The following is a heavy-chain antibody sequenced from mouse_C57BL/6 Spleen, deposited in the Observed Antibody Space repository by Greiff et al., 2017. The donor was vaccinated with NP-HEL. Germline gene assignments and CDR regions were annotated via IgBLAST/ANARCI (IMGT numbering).Heavy chain of an antibody. Sequence: VQLQQSDAELVKPGASVKISCKVSGYTFTDYTIHWMKQRPEQGLEWIGYIYPRDGSTKYNEKFKGKATLTADKSSSTAYMQLNSLTSVDSAVYFCARAGATVRGSYWYFDVWGTGTTVTVSS. CDR2: IYPRDGST. CDR1: GYTFTDYT. D-gene: IGHD1-1*01. CDR3: ARAGATVRGSYWYFDV. V-gene: IGHV1-78*01. J-gene: IGHJ1*03.